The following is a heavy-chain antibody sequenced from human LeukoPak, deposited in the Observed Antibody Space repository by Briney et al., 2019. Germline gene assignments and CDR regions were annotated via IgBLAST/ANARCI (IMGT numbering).Heavy chain of an antibody. CDR3: ARQYRTSLGAFDI. CDR1: GYTFTSYY. CDR2: INPSGGST. D-gene: IGHD2-2*01. V-gene: IGHV1-46*01. Sequence: ASVKVPCKASGYTFTSYYMHWVRQAPGQGLEWMGIINPSGGSTSYAQKFQGRVTMTRDMSTSTVYMELSSLRSEDTAVYYCARQYRTSLGAFDIWGQGTMVTVSS. J-gene: IGHJ3*02.